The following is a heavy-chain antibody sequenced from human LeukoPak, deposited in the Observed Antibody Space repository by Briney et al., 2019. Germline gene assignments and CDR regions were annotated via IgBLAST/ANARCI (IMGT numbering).Heavy chain of an antibody. CDR1: GFTFSSYW. CDR3: ARPSTSNWGSPWFDP. V-gene: IGHV3-7*01. D-gene: IGHD7-27*01. CDR2: IKQDGSEK. J-gene: IGHJ5*02. Sequence: PGGSLRLSCAASGFTFSSYWMSWVCQAPGKGLEWVANIKQDGSEKYYVDSVKGRFTISRDNAKNSLYLQMNSLRAEDTAVYYCARPSTSNWGSPWFDPWGQGALVTVSS.